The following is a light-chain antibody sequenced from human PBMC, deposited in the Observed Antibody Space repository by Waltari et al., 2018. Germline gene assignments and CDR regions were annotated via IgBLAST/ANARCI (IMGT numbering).Light chain of an antibody. CDR1: RSNIGPNI. Sequence: QSVLTQPPSASGTPGQGVTISCSGSRSNIGPNIVTWYQQLPGTAPKVLIYSNNQRPSGVPDRFSGSKSGTSASLAVSGLQSEDEGDYYCATWDDSLNGVVFGGGTKLTVL. CDR3: ATWDDSLNGVV. CDR2: SNN. J-gene: IGLJ2*01. V-gene: IGLV1-44*01.